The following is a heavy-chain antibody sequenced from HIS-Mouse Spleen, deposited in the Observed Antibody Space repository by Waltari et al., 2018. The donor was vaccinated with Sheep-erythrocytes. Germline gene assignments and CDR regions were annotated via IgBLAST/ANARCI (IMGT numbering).Heavy chain of an antibody. V-gene: IGHV1-8*01. CDR2: MNPNSGNT. Sequence: QVQLVQSGAEVKKPGASVKVSCKASGYTFTRYDINWVRQATGQGLEWMGGMNPNSGNTGIAHKFQSRVTMTRNTSIGTAYMELSSLRSEDTAVYYCARGHYSGYDFDYWGQGTLVTVSS. D-gene: IGHD5-12*01. CDR1: GYTFTRYD. J-gene: IGHJ4*02. CDR3: ARGHYSGYDFDY.